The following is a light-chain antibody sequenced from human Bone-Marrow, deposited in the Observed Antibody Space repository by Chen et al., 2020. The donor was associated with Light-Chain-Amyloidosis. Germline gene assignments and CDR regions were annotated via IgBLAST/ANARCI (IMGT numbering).Light chain of an antibody. V-gene: IGLV3-25*03. CDR1: DLPTKY. J-gene: IGLJ2*01. CDR3: QSADSSGTYEVI. CDR2: RDT. Sequence: SYELTQPPSVSVSPGPPARPPCSGDDLPTKYAYWYQQKPGQAPVLVIHRDTERPSGISERFSGSSSGTTATLTISGVQAEDEADYHCQSADSSGTYEVIFGGGTKLTVL.